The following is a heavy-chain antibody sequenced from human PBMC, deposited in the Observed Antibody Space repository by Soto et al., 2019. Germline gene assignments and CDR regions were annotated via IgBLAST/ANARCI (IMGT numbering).Heavy chain of an antibody. D-gene: IGHD5-12*01. CDR2: IYHSGST. Sequence: SETLSLTCAVSGGSISSGGYSWSWIRQPPGKGLEWIGYIYHSGSTYYNPSLKSRVTISVDTSKNQFSLKLSSVTAADTAVYYCARHPEMATIYWGQGTLVTVSS. CDR3: ARHPEMATIY. V-gene: IGHV4-30-2*03. J-gene: IGHJ4*02. CDR1: GGSISSGGYS.